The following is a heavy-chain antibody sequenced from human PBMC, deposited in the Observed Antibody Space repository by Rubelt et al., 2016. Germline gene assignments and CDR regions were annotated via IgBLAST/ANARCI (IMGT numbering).Heavy chain of an antibody. J-gene: IGHJ6*02. CDR3: ARYCSSTSCYLMGMDV. V-gene: IGHV3-33*01. D-gene: IGHD2-2*01. Sequence: SRSGMHWVRQAPGKGLEWVAVIWYDGTNKYYGDSVKGRFTISRDNAKSSLYLQMNSLRAEDTAVYYCARYCSSTSCYLMGMDVWGQGTTVTVSS. CDR1: SRSG. CDR2: IWYDGTNK.